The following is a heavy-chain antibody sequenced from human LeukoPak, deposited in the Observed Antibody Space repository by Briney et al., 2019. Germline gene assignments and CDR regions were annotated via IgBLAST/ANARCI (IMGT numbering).Heavy chain of an antibody. V-gene: IGHV3-30*03. J-gene: IGHJ2*01. D-gene: IGHD3-10*01. CDR2: ISYDGSNR. CDR1: GFTFSSYG. Sequence: GRSLRLSCAASGFTFSSYGMHWVRQAPGKGLEWVAVISYDGSNRYYADSVRGRFTISRDNSENTLYLQMNSLRAEDTAVYYCARDLYNMVRQVGYFDLWGRGTLVTVSS. CDR3: ARDLYNMVRQVGYFDL.